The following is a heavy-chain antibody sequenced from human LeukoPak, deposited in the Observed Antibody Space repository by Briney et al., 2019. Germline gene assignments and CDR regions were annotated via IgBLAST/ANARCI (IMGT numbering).Heavy chain of an antibody. D-gene: IGHD3-9*01. CDR3: AKDTYDILTGLTGY. CDR1: GFTFSSYG. V-gene: IGHV3-30*02. CDR2: MRYDGSNK. J-gene: IGHJ4*02. Sequence: PGGSLRLSCAASGFTFSSYGMHWVRQAPGKGLDWVAFMRYDGSNKYCADSVKGRFTISRDNSGNTLYLQMNSLTAEDTAVYYCAKDTYDILTGLTGYWGQGTLVTVSS.